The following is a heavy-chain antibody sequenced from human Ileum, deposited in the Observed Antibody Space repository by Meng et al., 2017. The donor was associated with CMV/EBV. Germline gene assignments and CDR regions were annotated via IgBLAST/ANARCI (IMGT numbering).Heavy chain of an antibody. D-gene: IGHD3-9*01. CDR1: GGSISGSSYY. J-gene: IGHJ6*02. CDR2: IHYNGST. Sequence: SETLSLTCSVSGGSISGSSYYWGWIRQPPGKGLEWIGSIHYNGSTYYNPSLKSRVTILVDASKNEVSLKLSSVTAADTAIYYCAKDLAVLRYLDWDYYYYGLDVWGQGTTVTVSS. V-gene: IGHV4-39*07. CDR3: AKDLAVLRYLDWDYYYYGLDV.